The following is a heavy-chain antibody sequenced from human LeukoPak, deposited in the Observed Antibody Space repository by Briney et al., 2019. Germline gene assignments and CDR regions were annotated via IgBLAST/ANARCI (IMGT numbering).Heavy chain of an antibody. CDR2: INHSGST. J-gene: IGHJ5*02. CDR3: ARFIVVVEENWFDP. CDR1: GGSFSGYY. V-gene: IGHV4-34*01. Sequence: SETLSLTCAVYGGSFSGYYWSWIRQPPGKGLEWIGEINHSGSTNYNPSLKSRVTTSVGTSKNQFSLKLSSVTAADTAVYYCARFIVVVEENWFDPWGQGTLVTVSS. D-gene: IGHD2-15*01.